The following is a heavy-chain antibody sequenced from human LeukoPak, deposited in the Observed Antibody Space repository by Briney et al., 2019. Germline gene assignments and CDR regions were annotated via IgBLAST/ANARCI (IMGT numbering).Heavy chain of an antibody. CDR2: ISYSGST. J-gene: IGHJ4*02. Sequence: PSETLSLTCTVSGGSLSSYYWSWIRQPPGKELEWIGYISYSGSTNYNPSLKSRVTISVDTSKNQFSLKLSSVTAADTAVYYCARRMGGAALVYFDYWGQGTLVTVSS. CDR1: GGSLSSYY. D-gene: IGHD3-16*01. V-gene: IGHV4-59*01. CDR3: ARRMGGAALVYFDY.